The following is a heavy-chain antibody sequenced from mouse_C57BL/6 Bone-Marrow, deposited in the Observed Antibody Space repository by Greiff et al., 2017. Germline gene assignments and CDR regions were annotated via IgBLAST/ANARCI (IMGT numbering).Heavy chain of an antibody. D-gene: IGHD6-1*01. CDR3: ARATFAY. V-gene: IGHV1-59*01. CDR2: IDPSDSYT. CDR1: GYTFTSYW. J-gene: IGHJ3*01. Sequence: VKLQQPGAELVRPGTSVKLSCKASGYTFTSYWMHWVKQRPGQGLEWIGEIDPSDSYTNYNQKFKGKATVTVDTSSSTAYMQLSSLTSEDSAVYYCARATFAYWGQGTLVTVSA.